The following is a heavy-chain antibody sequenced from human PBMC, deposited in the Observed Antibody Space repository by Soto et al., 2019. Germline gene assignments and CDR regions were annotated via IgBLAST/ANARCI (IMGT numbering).Heavy chain of an antibody. CDR3: ARGPGSYYVSVYFDY. CDR1: GHTLTELS. V-gene: IGHV1-24*01. CDR2: FDPDDGET. J-gene: IGHJ4*02. D-gene: IGHD1-26*01. Sequence: ASVKVSCKVSGHTLTELSIYWVRRAPGKGLEWMGGFDPDDGETIYAQKFQGRVTITRDTSASTAYMELSSLRSEDTAVYYCARGPGSYYVSVYFDYWGQGTLVTVSS.